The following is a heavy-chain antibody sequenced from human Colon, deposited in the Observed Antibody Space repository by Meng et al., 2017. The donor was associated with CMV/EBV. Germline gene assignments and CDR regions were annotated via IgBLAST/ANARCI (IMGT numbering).Heavy chain of an antibody. CDR2: SYYTGST. D-gene: IGHD2-2*01. J-gene: IGHJ4*01. CDR3: ARATKSSCWEVLDY. Sequence: QVQLQQWGEGLLKPSEALSLTCAVYGESFSGFYWTWIRQPPGRGLEWIGESYYTGSTNYSLSLKSRVTISLDTSKNQFSLKLNSVTAADTAVYYCARATKSSCWEVLDYWGHGTLVTVSS. V-gene: IGHV4-34*01. CDR1: GESFSGFY.